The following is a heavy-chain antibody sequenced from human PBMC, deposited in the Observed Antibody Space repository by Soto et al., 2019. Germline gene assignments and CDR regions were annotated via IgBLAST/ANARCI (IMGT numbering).Heavy chain of an antibody. CDR1: GFTFSSYA. CDR3: ARVMPAAIYYYYGMDV. V-gene: IGHV3-30-3*01. CDR2: ISYDGSNN. Sequence: GGSLRLSCAASGFTFSSYAMHWVRQAPGKGLEWVAVISYDGSNNYYADSVKGRFTISRDNSKNTLYLQMNSLRAEDTAVYYCARVMPAAIYYYYGMDVWGQGTTVTVSS. J-gene: IGHJ6*02. D-gene: IGHD2-2*01.